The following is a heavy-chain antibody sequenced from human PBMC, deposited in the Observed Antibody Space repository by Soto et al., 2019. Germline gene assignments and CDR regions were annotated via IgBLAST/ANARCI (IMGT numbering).Heavy chain of an antibody. CDR2: IWYDGSNK. Sequence: ESGGGVVQPGRSLRLSCAASGFTFSTYGMHWVRQAPGKGLEWVAVIWYDGSNKYYTDSVKGRFTISRDNSKNTLYLQMNSLRAEDTAVYYCARDRPEGRDYLYYFDYWGQGTLVTVSS. CDR3: ARDRPEGRDYLYYFDY. V-gene: IGHV3-33*01. CDR1: GFTFSTYG. J-gene: IGHJ4*02. D-gene: IGHD4-17*01.